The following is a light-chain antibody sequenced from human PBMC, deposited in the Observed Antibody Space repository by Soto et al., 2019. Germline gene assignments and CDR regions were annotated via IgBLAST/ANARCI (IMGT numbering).Light chain of an antibody. CDR3: QQRSNRLPIT. CDR2: GAS. CDR1: QSVSSN. V-gene: IGKV3-11*01. Sequence: EIVMTQSPATLSVSPGERATLSCRASQSVSSNLAWYQQKPGQAPRLLIYGASTRAPGVPARFSGSGSGTDFTLTISSLEPEDFAVYYCQQRSNRLPITFGQGTRLEI. J-gene: IGKJ5*01.